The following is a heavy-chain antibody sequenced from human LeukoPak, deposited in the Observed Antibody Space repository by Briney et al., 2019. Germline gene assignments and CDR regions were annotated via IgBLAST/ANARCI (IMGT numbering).Heavy chain of an antibody. CDR3: ARGSGAAAGAFDY. CDR2: VWYDGNNK. Sequence: PGRSLRLSCAASGFTFRSYGMHWVREAQGKGLEWVAIVWYDGNNKYYADSVKGRFTVSRDNSKDTVSLQLNSLRAEDTAVYYCARGSGAAAGAFDYWGQGTLVTVPS. CDR1: GFTFRSYG. D-gene: IGHD6-13*01. J-gene: IGHJ4*02. V-gene: IGHV3-33*01.